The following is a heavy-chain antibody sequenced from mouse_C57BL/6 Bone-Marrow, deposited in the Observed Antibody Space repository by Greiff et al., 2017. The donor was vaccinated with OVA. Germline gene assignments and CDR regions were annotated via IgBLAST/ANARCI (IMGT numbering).Heavy chain of an antibody. Sequence: VQLQQPGAELVKPGASVKLSCKASGYTFTSYWMHWVKQRPGQGLEWIGMIHPNSGSTNYNEKFKSKATLTVDKSSSTAYMQLSSLTSEDSAVYYCASRYYGSRHFDYWGQGTTLTVSS. V-gene: IGHV1-64*01. J-gene: IGHJ2*01. CDR2: IHPNSGST. CDR1: GYTFTSYW. D-gene: IGHD1-1*01. CDR3: ASRYYGSRHFDY.